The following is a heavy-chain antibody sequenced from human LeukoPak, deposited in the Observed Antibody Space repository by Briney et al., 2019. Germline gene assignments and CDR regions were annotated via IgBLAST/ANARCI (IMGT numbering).Heavy chain of an antibody. J-gene: IGHJ4*02. D-gene: IGHD1-1*01. CDR1: GFRFSDYW. CDR3: ASGELDSLYYFDY. V-gene: IGHV3-7*01. CDR2: IIFDGSET. Sequence: GGSLRLSCAASGFRFSDYWMSWVRQAPGKGLEWVANIIFDGSETHYVDSVRGRFTISRDNAKNTLYLQMNSLRAEDTAVYFCASGELDSLYYFDYWGQGTLVTVSS.